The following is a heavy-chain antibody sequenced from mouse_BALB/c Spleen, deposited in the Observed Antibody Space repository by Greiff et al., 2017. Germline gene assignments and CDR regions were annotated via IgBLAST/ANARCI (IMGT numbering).Heavy chain of an antibody. V-gene: IGHV2-9*02. CDR3: ARDPGTPFAY. J-gene: IGHJ3*01. Sequence: VMLVESGPGLVAPSQSLSITCTVSGFSLTSYGVHWVRQPPGKGLEWLGVIWAGGSTNYNSALMSRLSISKDNSKSQVFLKMNSLQTDDTAMYYCARDPGTPFAYWGQGTLVTVSA. D-gene: IGHD4-1*01. CDR1: GFSLTSYG. CDR2: IWAGGST.